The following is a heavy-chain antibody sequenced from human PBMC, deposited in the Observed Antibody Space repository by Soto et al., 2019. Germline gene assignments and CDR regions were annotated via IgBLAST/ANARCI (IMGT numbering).Heavy chain of an antibody. CDR3: ARGYFDSGHGYDL. Sequence: PGESLKISCKGPGHLFNNHWIGWVRQTPGKGLEWMGLIFTRDSETKTSPSFQGHVSFSVDNSINTVYLQWTSLKTTDTGIYFCARGYFDSGHGYDLWGQGXQVTVYS. V-gene: IGHV5-51*01. J-gene: IGHJ5*02. CDR1: GHLFNNHW. CDR2: IFTRDSET. D-gene: IGHD3-10*01.